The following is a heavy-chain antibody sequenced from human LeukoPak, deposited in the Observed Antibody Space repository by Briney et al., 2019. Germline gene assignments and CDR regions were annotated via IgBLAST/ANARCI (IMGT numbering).Heavy chain of an antibody. D-gene: IGHD4-17*01. J-gene: IGHJ4*02. CDR3: ASPSSYGDYYFGY. V-gene: IGHV3-64*04. CDR1: GFTFSSYA. Sequence: PGGSLRLSCSASGFTFSSYAMHWVRQAPGKGLEYVSAISSNGGSTYYADSVKGRFTISRDNAENSVYLQMNSLRAEDTAIYYCASPSSYGDYYFGYWGQGTLVSVSS. CDR2: ISSNGGST.